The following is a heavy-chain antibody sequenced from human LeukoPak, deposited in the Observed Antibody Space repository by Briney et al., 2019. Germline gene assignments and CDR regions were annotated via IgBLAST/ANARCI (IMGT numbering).Heavy chain of an antibody. J-gene: IGHJ4*02. CDR1: GGSISSSSYY. V-gene: IGHV4-39*01. D-gene: IGHD5-24*01. CDR2: IYYSGST. CDR3: ARLRRDGYNCDY. Sequence: PSETLSLTCTVSGGSISSSSYYWGWIRQPPGKRLEWIGSIYYSGSTYYNPSLKSRVTISVDTSKNQFSLKLSSVTAADAAVYYCARLRRDGYNCDYWGQGTLVTVSS.